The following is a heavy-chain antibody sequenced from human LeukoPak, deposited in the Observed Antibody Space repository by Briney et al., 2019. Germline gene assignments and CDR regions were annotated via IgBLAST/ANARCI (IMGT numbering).Heavy chain of an antibody. V-gene: IGHV3-48*03. CDR1: GFTFSSYE. CDR2: ISSSGSTI. CDR3: ARAALPSSRGYSYGYVGT. Sequence: PGGSLRLSCAASGFTFSSYEMNWVHQAPGKGLEWVSYISSSGSTIYYADSVKGRFTISRDNAKNSLYLQMNSLRAEDTAVYYCARAALPSSRGYSYGYVGTWGQGTLVTVSS. D-gene: IGHD5-18*01. J-gene: IGHJ5*02.